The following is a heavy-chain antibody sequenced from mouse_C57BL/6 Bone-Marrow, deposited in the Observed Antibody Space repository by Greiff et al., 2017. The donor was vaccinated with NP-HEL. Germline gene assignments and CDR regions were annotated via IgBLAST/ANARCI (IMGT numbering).Heavy chain of an antibody. Sequence: VHVKQSGPELVKPGASVKISCKASGYSFTDYNMNWVKQSNGKSLEWIGVINPNYGTTSYNQKFKGKATLTVDQSSSTAYMQLNSLTSEDSAVYYCARQMGFWFPGWFAYWGQGTLVTVSA. J-gene: IGHJ3*01. CDR3: ARQMGFWFPGWFAY. D-gene: IGHD2-2*01. CDR2: INPNYGTT. V-gene: IGHV1-39*01. CDR1: GYSFTDYN.